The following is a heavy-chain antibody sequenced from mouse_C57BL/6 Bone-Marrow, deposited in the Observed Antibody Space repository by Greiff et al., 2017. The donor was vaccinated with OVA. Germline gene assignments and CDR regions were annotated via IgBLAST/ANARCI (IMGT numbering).Heavy chain of an antibody. J-gene: IGHJ4*01. Sequence: QVQLQQPGAELVKPGASVKLSCKASGYTFTSYWMHWVKQRPGQGLEWIGMIHPNSGSTNYNEKFKSKATLTVDKSSSTAYMQLSSLTSEDSAVYYCARGLLRPLYDYAMDYWGQGTSVTVSS. D-gene: IGHD1-2*01. CDR3: ARGLLRPLYDYAMDY. V-gene: IGHV1-64*01. CDR2: IHPNSGST. CDR1: GYTFTSYW.